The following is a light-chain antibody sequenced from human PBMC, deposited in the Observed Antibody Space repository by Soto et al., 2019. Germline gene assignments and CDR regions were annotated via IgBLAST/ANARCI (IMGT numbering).Light chain of an antibody. CDR3: QQYEIWPLT. Sequence: EVVMTQSPATLSVSPGDRATLSCRASQSVHNNLAWYQQKPGQAPRLLLFDTSTRATDIPIRFTGGGSGTEFTLTISSLQAEDSAVYYCQQYEIWPLTFGGGTKVEIK. V-gene: IGKV3-15*01. CDR2: DTS. CDR1: QSVHNN. J-gene: IGKJ4*01.